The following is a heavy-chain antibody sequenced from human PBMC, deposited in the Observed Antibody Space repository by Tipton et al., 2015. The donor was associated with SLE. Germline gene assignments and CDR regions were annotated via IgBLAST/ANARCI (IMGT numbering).Heavy chain of an antibody. CDR3: ARGRAYYYDSSGPEDFDY. Sequence: TLSLTCTVSGGSISSGGYYWSWIRQHPGKGLEWIGYIYYSGSTYYNPSLKSRVTISVDTSKNQFSLELSSVTAADTAVYYCARGRAYYYDSSGPEDFDYWGQGTLVTVSS. CDR2: IYYSGST. J-gene: IGHJ4*02. V-gene: IGHV4-31*03. D-gene: IGHD3-22*01. CDR1: GGSISSGGYY.